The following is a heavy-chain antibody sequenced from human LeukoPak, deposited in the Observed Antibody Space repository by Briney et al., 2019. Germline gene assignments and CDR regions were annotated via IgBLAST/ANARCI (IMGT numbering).Heavy chain of an antibody. J-gene: IGHJ4*02. CDR2: ISSSGSTT. V-gene: IGHV3-11*01. CDR3: ASSAPQGRYYDTLDY. CDR1: GFTFSDYY. D-gene: IGHD3-22*01. Sequence: GGSLRLSCAASGFTFSDYYMSWIRQAPGKGLEWVSYISSSGSTTYYADSVKGRFTISRDNAKNSLYLQMNSLRAEDTAVYYCASSAPQGRYYDTLDYWGQGTLVTVSS.